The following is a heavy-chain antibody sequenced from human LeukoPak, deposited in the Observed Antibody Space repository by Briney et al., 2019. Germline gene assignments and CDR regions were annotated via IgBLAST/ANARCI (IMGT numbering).Heavy chain of an antibody. Sequence: TGGSLRLSCAASGFTFSSYAMSWVRQAPGKGLEWVSAISGSGGSTYYADSVKGRFTISRDNSKNTLYLQMNSLRAEDTAVYYCAKCPPRVTRPLFYYYGMDVWGQGTTVTVSS. CDR3: AKCPPRVTRPLFYYYGMDV. J-gene: IGHJ6*02. CDR2: ISGSGGST. V-gene: IGHV3-23*01. CDR1: GFTFSSYA. D-gene: IGHD4-17*01.